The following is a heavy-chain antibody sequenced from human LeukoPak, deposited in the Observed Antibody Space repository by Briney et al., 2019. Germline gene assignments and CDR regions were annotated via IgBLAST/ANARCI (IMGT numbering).Heavy chain of an antibody. J-gene: IGHJ4*02. Sequence: PGGSLRLSCAASGFTVRSYTMSWVRQAPGKGLEWVSGFSGSAGTTKYADSVKGRFTISRDESRNSVYLQMNSLRPEDTAVYFCAKEVYHLFFNYFDYWGQGTLVTVSS. CDR3: AKEVYHLFFNYFDY. V-gene: IGHV3-23*01. CDR2: FSGSAGTT. D-gene: IGHD1-14*01. CDR1: GFTVRSYT.